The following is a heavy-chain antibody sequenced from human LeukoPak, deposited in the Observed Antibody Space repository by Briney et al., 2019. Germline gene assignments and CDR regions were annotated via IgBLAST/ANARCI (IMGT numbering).Heavy chain of an antibody. D-gene: IGHD5-18*01. CDR1: GYTFSSYG. CDR2: ISTYTGNT. CDR3: ARVTWIQSKSLNY. V-gene: IGHV1-18*01. J-gene: IGHJ4*02. Sequence: ASMKVSCKTSGYTFSSYGISWVRQAPGQGLEWMGWISTYTGNTNYVQKLQGRVTMSTDTSTSTAYMELRSLRSDDTAVYYCARVTWIQSKSLNYWGQGTLVTVSS.